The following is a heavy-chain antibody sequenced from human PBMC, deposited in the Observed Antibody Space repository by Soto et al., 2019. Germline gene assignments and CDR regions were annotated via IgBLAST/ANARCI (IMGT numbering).Heavy chain of an antibody. J-gene: IGHJ2*01. CDR2: ISDSGGST. Sequence: GGSLISCAASGFTFTCYAMHWVRQAPGKGLEWVSVISDSGGSTYYADSVKGRFTISRDNSKNTLYLQMNSLRAEDTAVYYCAKRTTGWYFDLWGRGTLVTVSS. CDR3: AKRTTGWYFDL. CDR1: GFTFTCYA. V-gene: IGHV3-23*01.